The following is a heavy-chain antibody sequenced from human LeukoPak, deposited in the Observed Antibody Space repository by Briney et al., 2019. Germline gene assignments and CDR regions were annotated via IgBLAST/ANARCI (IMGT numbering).Heavy chain of an antibody. V-gene: IGHV4-34*01. D-gene: IGHD5-24*01. CDR2: INHSGST. Sequence: SETLSLTSAVYGGSFSGYYWSWIRQPPGKGLEWIGEINHSGSTNYNPALKSRVTISVDTSKNQFSLKLSSVTAADTAVYYCARRGDGYNLDYWGQGTLVTVSS. CDR1: GGSFSGYY. CDR3: ARRGDGYNLDY. J-gene: IGHJ4*02.